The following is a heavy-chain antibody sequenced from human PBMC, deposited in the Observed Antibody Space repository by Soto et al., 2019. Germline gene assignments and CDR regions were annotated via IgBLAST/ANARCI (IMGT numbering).Heavy chain of an antibody. CDR1: GGSISSSSYY. Sequence: PSETLSLTCTVSGGSISSSSYYWGWIRQPPGKGLEWIGSIYYSGSTYYNPSLKSRVTISVDTSENQFSLKLSSVTAADTAVYYCASWAAAGFDYWGQGTLVTVSS. CDR2: IYYSGST. V-gene: IGHV4-39*01. J-gene: IGHJ4*02. D-gene: IGHD6-13*01. CDR3: ASWAAAGFDY.